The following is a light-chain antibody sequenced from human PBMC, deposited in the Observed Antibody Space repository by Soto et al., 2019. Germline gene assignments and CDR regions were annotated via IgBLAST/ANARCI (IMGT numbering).Light chain of an antibody. J-gene: IGLJ2*01. V-gene: IGLV2-14*01. CDR2: EVN. Sequence: QLVLTHPASVSGAPGPSITISCAGVSSDVGGYKYVSWYQQHPGKAPKLMIFEVNNRPSVVSSRFSGAESGNTASLPISDLQAEDEADYYCSLYTRSRSLVFGGGTKLTV. CDR1: SSDVGGYKY. CDR3: SLYTRSRSLV.